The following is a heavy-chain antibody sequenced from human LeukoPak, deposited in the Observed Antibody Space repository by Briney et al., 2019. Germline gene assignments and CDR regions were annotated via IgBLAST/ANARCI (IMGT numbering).Heavy chain of an antibody. CDR3: ATLGISGYFRDY. V-gene: IGHV1-2*02. Sequence: ASVKVSCKGSGYPFTDYYIHWVRQAPGQGLEWMGWINPKSGGTNYAQKFQGRVTMTRDTSISTAYMELRSDDTAVYYCATLGISGYFRDYWGQGTLVTVSS. CDR2: INPKSGGT. J-gene: IGHJ4*02. CDR1: GYPFTDYY. D-gene: IGHD3-22*01.